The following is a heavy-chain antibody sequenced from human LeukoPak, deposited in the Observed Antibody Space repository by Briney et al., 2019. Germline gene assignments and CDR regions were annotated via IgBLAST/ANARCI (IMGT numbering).Heavy chain of an antibody. V-gene: IGHV4-61*01. Sequence: PSETLSLTCTVSGGSVSSGSYYWGWIRQPPGKGLEWIGYIYYSGSTNYNPSLKSRVTISVDTSKNQFSLKLSSVTAADTAVYYCARGRRQQLAGDYWGQGTLVTVSS. CDR3: ARGRRQQLAGDY. CDR2: IYYSGST. CDR1: GGSVSSGSYY. J-gene: IGHJ4*02. D-gene: IGHD6-13*01.